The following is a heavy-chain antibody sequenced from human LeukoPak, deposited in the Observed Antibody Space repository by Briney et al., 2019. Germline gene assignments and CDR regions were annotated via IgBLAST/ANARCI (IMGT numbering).Heavy chain of an antibody. CDR2: TYYRSRWYD. J-gene: IGHJ4*02. D-gene: IGHD6-19*01. Sequence: SQTLSLTCAISGDSVSSNSAAWNWIRQSPSRGLEWLGRTYYRSRWYDDYAVSVQSRVTINPDTSKNQFSLQLNSVTPEGTAVYYCVRGYSSTTGLDYWGQGTPVTVSS. V-gene: IGHV6-1*01. CDR3: VRGYSSTTGLDY. CDR1: GDSVSSNSAA.